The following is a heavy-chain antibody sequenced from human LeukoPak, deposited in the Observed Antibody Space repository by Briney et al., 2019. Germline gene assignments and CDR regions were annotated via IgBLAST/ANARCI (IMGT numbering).Heavy chain of an antibody. CDR3: ARIPYCGGDCYFGTFDY. CDR1: SASISSYY. V-gene: IGHV4-59*01. Sequence: SETLSLTCTVSSASISSYYWSWIRRPPGKGLEWVGYVYYSGSTNYNPSLESRVTISVDTSKNQFSLKLSSVTAADTAVYHCARIPYCGGDCYFGTFDYWGQGTLVTVSS. J-gene: IGHJ4*02. D-gene: IGHD2-21*02. CDR2: VYYSGST.